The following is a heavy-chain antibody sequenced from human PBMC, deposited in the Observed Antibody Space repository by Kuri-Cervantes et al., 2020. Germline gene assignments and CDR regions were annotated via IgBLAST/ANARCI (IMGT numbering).Heavy chain of an antibody. V-gene: IGHV1-69*13. CDR1: GGTFSSYA. CDR2: IIPIFGTA. Sequence: SVKVSCKASGGTFSSYAISWVRQAPGQALEWLGGIIPIFGTANYAQKFQGRVTITADESTSTAYMELSSLRSEETAVYYCARVASIAVDPGGWYFDLWGRGTLVTVSS. D-gene: IGHD6-19*01. J-gene: IGHJ2*01. CDR3: ARVASIAVDPGGWYFDL.